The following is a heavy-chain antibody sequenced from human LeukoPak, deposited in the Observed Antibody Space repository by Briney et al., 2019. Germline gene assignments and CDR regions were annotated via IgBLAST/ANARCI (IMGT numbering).Heavy chain of an antibody. V-gene: IGHV4-39*01. CDR2: MLYRGST. CDR3: ARQGGWGGALSFFDS. Sequence: SETLSLTCTVSGVSISTTSYYWGWIRQTPGKGPEWIGSMLYRGSTYYSPSLRSRVIISVDASKNQFFLTLSPVTAADTAVYYCARQGGWGGALSFFDSWGQGTLITVSS. CDR1: GVSISTTSYY. J-gene: IGHJ4*02. D-gene: IGHD3-16*01.